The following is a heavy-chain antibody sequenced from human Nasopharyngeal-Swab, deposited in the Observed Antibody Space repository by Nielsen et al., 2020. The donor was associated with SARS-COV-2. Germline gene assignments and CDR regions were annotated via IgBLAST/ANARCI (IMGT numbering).Heavy chain of an antibody. CDR3: ARPPGTSYTYFGY. J-gene: IGHJ4*02. Sequence: ESLEISCAASGFTFSSSSMNWVRQAPGKGLEWVSYISSGSGTIYYADSVKGRFTISRDNAKNSLYLQMNSLRDEDTAVYYCARPPGTSYTYFGYWGQGTLVTVSS. D-gene: IGHD3-10*01. CDR2: ISSGSGTI. CDR1: GFTFSSSS. V-gene: IGHV3-48*02.